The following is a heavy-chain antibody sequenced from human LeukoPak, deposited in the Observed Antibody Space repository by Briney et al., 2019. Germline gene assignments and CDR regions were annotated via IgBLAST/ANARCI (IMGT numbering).Heavy chain of an antibody. CDR2: MNPNSGNT. J-gene: IGHJ4*02. D-gene: IGHD2-15*01. CDR1: GYTFTSYD. CDR3: ARGIVVVVAATLYYYFDY. Sequence: ASVKVSCKASGYTFTSYDINWVRQPTGQGLEWMGWMNPNSGNTGYAQKFQGRVTMTRNTSISTAYMELSSMRSEDTAVYYCARGIVVVVAATLYYYFDYWGQGTLVTVSS. V-gene: IGHV1-8*01.